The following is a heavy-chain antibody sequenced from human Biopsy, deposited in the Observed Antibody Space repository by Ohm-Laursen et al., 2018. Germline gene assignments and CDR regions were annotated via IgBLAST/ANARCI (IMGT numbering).Heavy chain of an antibody. J-gene: IGHJ2*01. CDR2: I. CDR3: AKDRRTMRVWYFDL. V-gene: IGHV3-7*03. CDR1: GFIFRDYW. Sequence: SLRLSCSASGFIFRDYWLTWVRQAPGKGLEWVGNIHRFIISTDNAKNSLYLQMNSLRVEDTALYYCAKDRRTMRVWYFDLWGRGTLVTVSS. D-gene: IGHD4/OR15-4a*01.